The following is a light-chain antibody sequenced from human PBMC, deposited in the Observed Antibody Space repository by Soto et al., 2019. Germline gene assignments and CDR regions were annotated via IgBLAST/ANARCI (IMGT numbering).Light chain of an antibody. CDR3: QQYDSYSWT. V-gene: IGKV1-5*01. CDR1: QSISSY. Sequence: DIQMTQSPSSLSASVGDRVTITCRASQSISSYLNWYQQKPGKAPKLLIYDASSLESGVPLRFSGSGSGTEFTLTINSLQSDDFATYYCQQYDSYSWTFGQGTKVDIK. J-gene: IGKJ1*01. CDR2: DAS.